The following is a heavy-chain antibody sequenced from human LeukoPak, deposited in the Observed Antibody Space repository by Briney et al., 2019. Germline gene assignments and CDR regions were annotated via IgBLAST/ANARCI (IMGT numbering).Heavy chain of an antibody. Sequence: ASVKVSCKASGFTFTSSAVQWVRQARGQRLEWIGWIVVGSGNTNYAQKFQERVTITRDMSTSTAYMELSSLRSEDTAVYYCARGNYYDSSGYDYYYYGMDVWGQGTTVTVSS. J-gene: IGHJ6*02. CDR1: GFTFTSSA. D-gene: IGHD3-22*01. V-gene: IGHV1-58*01. CDR2: IVVGSGNT. CDR3: ARGNYYDSSGYDYYYYGMDV.